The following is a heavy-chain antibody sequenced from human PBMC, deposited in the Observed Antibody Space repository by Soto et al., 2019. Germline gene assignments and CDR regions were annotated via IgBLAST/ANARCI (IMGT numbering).Heavy chain of an antibody. Sequence: WVSLRLSCAASGFTLSSYGMNWVRQAPGKGLEWVSPMTSSSSYIDYAGSVKCRFTSSSDTAKNSLILQMNTLRADETAVYSSARDREMVAAIVRRVSDAFHSSGQESRVTVSS. CDR3: ARDREMVAAIVRRVSDAFHS. CDR1: GFTLSSYG. J-gene: IGHJ3*02. CDR2: MTSSSSYI. V-gene: IGHV3-21*01. D-gene: IGHD5-12*01.